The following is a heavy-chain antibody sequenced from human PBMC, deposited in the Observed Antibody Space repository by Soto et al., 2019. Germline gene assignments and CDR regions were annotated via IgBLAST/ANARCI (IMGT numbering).Heavy chain of an antibody. CDR3: ARQAAAGKYYYAMDV. J-gene: IGHJ6*02. CDR1: GYSFTTYW. D-gene: IGHD6-13*01. V-gene: IGHV5-51*01. CDR2: IYPGDSDT. Sequence: EVQLVQSGAEVKKPGESLKISCKGSGYSFTTYWIGWVRQMPGKGLEGMVIIYPGDSDTRYSPSFQGQVTISADKSINTLYLQWSSLKASDTAIYYCARQAAAGKYYYAMDVWGQGTTVTVSS.